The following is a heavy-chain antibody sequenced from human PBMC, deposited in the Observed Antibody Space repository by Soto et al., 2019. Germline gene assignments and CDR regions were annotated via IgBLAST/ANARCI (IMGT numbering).Heavy chain of an antibody. CDR1: GGSISSGGYS. CDR3: ARVPDV. Sequence: QLQLQESCAGLVKPSQTLSLTCAVSGGSISSGGYSWGWIRQPPGKGLEWIGYIYHSGSTYYNPSLKSRVTISVDRSKNQFSLKLSSVTAADTAVYYCARVPDVWGQGTTVTVSS. J-gene: IGHJ6*02. V-gene: IGHV4-30-2*01. CDR2: IYHSGST.